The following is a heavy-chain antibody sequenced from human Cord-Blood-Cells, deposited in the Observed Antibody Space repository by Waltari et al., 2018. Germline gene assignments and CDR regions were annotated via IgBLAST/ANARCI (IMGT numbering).Heavy chain of an antibody. CDR1: GYTFTSNS. CDR2: INPSGGST. CDR3: AREYSSSSGYYGMDV. V-gene: IGHV1-46*01. Sequence: QVQLVQSGAEVKKPGAAVKVSWLASGYTFTSNSMHWVLPAPGQGLEWMGIINPSGGSTSYAQKLQGRVTMTRDTSTSTVYMALSSLRSEDTAVYYCAREYSSSSGYYGMDVWGQGTTVTVSS. D-gene: IGHD6-6*01. J-gene: IGHJ6*02.